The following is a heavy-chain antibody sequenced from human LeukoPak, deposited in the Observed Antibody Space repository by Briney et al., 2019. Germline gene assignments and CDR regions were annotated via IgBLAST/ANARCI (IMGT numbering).Heavy chain of an antibody. D-gene: IGHD5-24*01. CDR1: GGTFSSYA. Sequence: ASVKVSCKASGGTFSSYAISWVRQAPGQGLECMGVFGPEDGETIYAQRFKGRLTLTGDTSTDTVYVDLSSLRPEDTAVYYCATGATIPAGFDFWGQGTLVTVSS. CDR2: FGPEDGET. CDR3: ATGATIPAGFDF. V-gene: IGHV1-24*01. J-gene: IGHJ4*02.